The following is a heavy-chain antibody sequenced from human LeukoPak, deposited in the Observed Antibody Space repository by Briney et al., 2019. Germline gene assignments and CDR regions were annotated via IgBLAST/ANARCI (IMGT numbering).Heavy chain of an antibody. V-gene: IGHV1-2*02. Sequence: ASVKVSCKASGYTFTVYYIHWVRQAPGQGLEWMGWINPNTGGTNYEQKFQGRVTMTRDTSISTAYMELSSLKSDDTAVYYCARDRPIDYWGQGTLVTVSS. CDR2: INPNTGGT. CDR1: GYTFTVYY. CDR3: ARDRPIDY. J-gene: IGHJ4*02.